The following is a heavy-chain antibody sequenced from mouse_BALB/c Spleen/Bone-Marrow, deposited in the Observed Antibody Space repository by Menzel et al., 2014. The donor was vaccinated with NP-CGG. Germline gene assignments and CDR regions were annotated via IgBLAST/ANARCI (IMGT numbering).Heavy chain of an antibody. D-gene: IGHD2-3*01. CDR1: GFTFSDYY. CDR3: ARPLYDGYYVAY. J-gene: IGHJ3*01. CDR2: ISNGGGST. V-gene: IGHV5-12*01. Sequence: EVMLVESGGGLVQPGGSLKLSCAASGFTFSDYYMYWVRQTPEKRLEWVAYISNGGGSTYYPDTVKGRFTISRDNAKNTLYLQMSRLKPEDTAMYYCARPLYDGYYVAYWGQGTLVTVSA.